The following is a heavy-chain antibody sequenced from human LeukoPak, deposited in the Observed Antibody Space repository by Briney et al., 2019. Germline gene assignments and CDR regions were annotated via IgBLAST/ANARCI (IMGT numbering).Heavy chain of an antibody. V-gene: IGHV4-34*01. CDR2: INHSGST. Sequence: KPSETLSLTCAVYGGSFSGYYWSWIRQPPGKGLEWIGEINHSGSTNYNPSLKSRVTISVDTSKNQFSLKLSSVTAADTAVYYCARVKGVKGTGWFDPWGQGTLVTVSS. CDR1: GGSFSGYY. J-gene: IGHJ5*02. D-gene: IGHD3-10*01. CDR3: ARVKGVKGTGWFDP.